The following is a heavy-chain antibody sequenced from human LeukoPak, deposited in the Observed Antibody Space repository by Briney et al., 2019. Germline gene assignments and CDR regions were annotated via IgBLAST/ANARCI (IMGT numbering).Heavy chain of an antibody. CDR1: GGSISSYY. V-gene: IGHV4-59*01. J-gene: IGHJ5*02. D-gene: IGHD2-2*02. Sequence: PSETLSLTCTVSGGSISSYYWSWIRQPPGKGLEWIGYIYYSGNTNYNPSLKSRVTISVDTSKNQFSLKLSSVTAADTAVYYCARNSVPAAIPLGFDPWGQGTLVTVSS. CDR2: IYYSGNT. CDR3: ARNSVPAAIPLGFDP.